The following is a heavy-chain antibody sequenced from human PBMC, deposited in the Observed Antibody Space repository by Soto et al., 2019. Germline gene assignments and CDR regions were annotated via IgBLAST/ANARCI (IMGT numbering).Heavy chain of an antibody. Sequence: PSETLSLTCTVSGGSISSYYWSWIRQPAGKGLEWIGRIYTSGSTNYNPSLKSRVTMSVDTSKNQFSLKLSSVAAAGTAVYYCARDLASSGWSNWFDPWGQGTLVTVSS. CDR3: ARDLASSGWSNWFDP. CDR2: IYTSGST. V-gene: IGHV4-4*07. CDR1: GGSISSYY. D-gene: IGHD6-19*01. J-gene: IGHJ5*02.